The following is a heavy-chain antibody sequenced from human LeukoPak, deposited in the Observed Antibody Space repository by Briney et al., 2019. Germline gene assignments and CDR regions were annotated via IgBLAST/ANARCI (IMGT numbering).Heavy chain of an antibody. CDR1: GFTFSSYS. J-gene: IGHJ3*02. V-gene: IGHV3-21*01. CDR2: ISSSSSYI. Sequence: GGSLRLSCVAPGFTFSSYSMNWVRQAPGKGLEWVSSISSSSSYIYYADSVKGRFTISRDNAKNSLYLQMNSLRAEDTAVYYCARDLDSSGSDIWGQGTMVTVSS. CDR3: ARDLDSSGSDI. D-gene: IGHD3-22*01.